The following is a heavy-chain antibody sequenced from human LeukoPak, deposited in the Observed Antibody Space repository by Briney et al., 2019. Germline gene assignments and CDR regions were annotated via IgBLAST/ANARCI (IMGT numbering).Heavy chain of an antibody. CDR1: GGSISSSSYY. Sequence: SETLSLTCTVSGGSISSSSYYWGWSRQPPGKGLEWIGSIYYSGSTYYNPSLKSRVTISVDTSKNQFSLKLSSVTAADTAVYYCATAIPTKSDRDYWGQGTLVTVSS. J-gene: IGHJ4*02. CDR2: IYYSGST. V-gene: IGHV4-39*01. D-gene: IGHD1/OR15-1a*01. CDR3: ATAIPTKSDRDY.